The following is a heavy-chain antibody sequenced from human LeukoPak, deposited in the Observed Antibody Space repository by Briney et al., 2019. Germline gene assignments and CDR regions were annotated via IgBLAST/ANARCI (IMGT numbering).Heavy chain of an antibody. CDR1: GGSIRSYH. D-gene: IGHD3-10*01. CDR2: ISNTGNT. CDR3: AKSLAGSDAFDI. J-gene: IGHJ3*02. V-gene: IGHV4-4*07. Sequence: SETLSLTCTVSGGSIRSYHWSWIRQPAGKGLEWMGRISNTGNTNYNPSLKSRVIMAVDTSKNQFSLKLNSVTAADTAVYYCAKSLAGSDAFDIWGQGTMVTASS.